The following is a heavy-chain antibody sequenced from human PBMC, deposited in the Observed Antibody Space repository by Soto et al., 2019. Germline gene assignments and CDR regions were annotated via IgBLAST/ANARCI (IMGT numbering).Heavy chain of an antibody. J-gene: IGHJ6*02. CDR3: AREQIVGATPLDYYYGMDV. CDR2: ISAYNGNT. Sequence: ASVKVSCKASGYTFTSYGISWVRQAPGQGLEWMGWISAYNGNTNYAQKLQGRVTMTTDTSTSTAYMELRSLRSDDTAVYYCAREQIVGATPLDYYYGMDVWGQGTTVTVS. D-gene: IGHD1-26*01. V-gene: IGHV1-18*01. CDR1: GYTFTSYG.